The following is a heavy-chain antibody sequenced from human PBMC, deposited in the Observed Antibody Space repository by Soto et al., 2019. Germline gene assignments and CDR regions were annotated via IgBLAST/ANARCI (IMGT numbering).Heavy chain of an antibody. J-gene: IGHJ4*02. D-gene: IGHD5-12*01. V-gene: IGHV3-23*01. CDR2: ISTSGDST. Sequence: EVQRLESGGGLVQPGGALRLSCAASGITFSSYAMSGVRQAPGKGLEWVSAISTSGDSTYYADSVKGRFTISRDNSKNTLYLQMNSLRAEDTAVYYCAKGAGGVATWVYFDCWGQGPLLTVSS. CDR3: AKGAGGVATWVYFDC. CDR1: GITFSSYA.